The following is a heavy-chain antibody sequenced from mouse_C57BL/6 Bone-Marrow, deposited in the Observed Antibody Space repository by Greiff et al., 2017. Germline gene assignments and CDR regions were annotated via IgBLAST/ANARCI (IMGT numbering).Heavy chain of an antibody. V-gene: IGHV5-12*01. CDR3: ASHEGPYDYDWFAY. CDR1: GFTFSDYY. J-gene: IGHJ3*01. CDR2: ISHGGGST. Sequence: EVKLLESGGGLVQPGGSLKLSCAASGFTFSDYYMYWVRQTPGKRLEWVAYISHGGGSTYYPDNVKGRFTITRDNAKNTPYLQMSRLKSEDTAMYYCASHEGPYDYDWFAYWGQGTLVTVSA. D-gene: IGHD2-4*01.